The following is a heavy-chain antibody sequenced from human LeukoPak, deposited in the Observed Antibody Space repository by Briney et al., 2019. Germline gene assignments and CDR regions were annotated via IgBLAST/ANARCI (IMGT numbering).Heavy chain of an antibody. J-gene: IGHJ5*02. V-gene: IGHV1-18*01. CDR2: ISAYNGNT. CDR1: VYTFTSYG. D-gene: IGHD2-15*01. Sequence: GASVKVSCKASVYTFTSYGISWVRQAPGQGLEWMGWISAYNGNTNYAQKLQGRVTMTTDTSTSTAYMELRSLRSDDTAVYYCARVFGVVVVAATGNWFDPWGQGTLVTVSS. CDR3: ARVFGVVVVAATGNWFDP.